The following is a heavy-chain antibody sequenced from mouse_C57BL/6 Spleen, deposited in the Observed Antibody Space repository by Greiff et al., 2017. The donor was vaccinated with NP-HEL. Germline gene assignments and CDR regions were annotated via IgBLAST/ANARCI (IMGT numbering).Heavy chain of an antibody. CDR2: ISYDGSN. V-gene: IGHV3-6*01. Sequence: EVKLMESGPGLVKPSQSLSLTCSVTGYSITSGYYWNWIRQLPGNKLEWMGYISYDGSNNYNPSLKNRISITRDTSKNQFFLKLNSVTTEDTATYYCARGSYYYGSSYGFDYWGQGTTLTVSS. CDR1: GYSITSGYY. CDR3: ARGSYYYGSSYGFDY. J-gene: IGHJ2*01. D-gene: IGHD1-1*01.